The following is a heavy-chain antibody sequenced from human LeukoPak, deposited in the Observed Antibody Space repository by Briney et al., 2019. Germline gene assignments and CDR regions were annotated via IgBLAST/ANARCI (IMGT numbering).Heavy chain of an antibody. V-gene: IGHV4-59*07. CDR3: ARPGSDWDLGPFDY. CDR2: IYYSGST. J-gene: IGHJ4*02. Sequence: PSDTLSLTCTVSGGHISSYYWSWLRQPPGKGLEWVGYIYYSGSTNYNPSLKIRVIISVDTSENQFALKLSSVTAADTDGYYCARPGSDWDLGPFDYWGQGTMVTVSS. D-gene: IGHD6-19*01. CDR1: GGHISSYY.